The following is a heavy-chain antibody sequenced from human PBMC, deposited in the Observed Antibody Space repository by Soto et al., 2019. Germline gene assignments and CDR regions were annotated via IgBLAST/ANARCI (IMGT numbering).Heavy chain of an antibody. V-gene: IGHV3-33*01. Sequence: QVQLVESGGGVVQHGRSLRLSCAASGFTFSNHGMHWVRQPPGKGLEWVASIWSDGTHEHYADSVKGRFTITRDNSKDTLSLQVDRLRAEDTAVYYCAREGPISGTNPFDVWGQGTMVIISS. CDR2: IWSDGTHE. D-gene: IGHD1-20*01. J-gene: IGHJ3*01. CDR3: AREGPISGTNPFDV. CDR1: GFTFSNHG.